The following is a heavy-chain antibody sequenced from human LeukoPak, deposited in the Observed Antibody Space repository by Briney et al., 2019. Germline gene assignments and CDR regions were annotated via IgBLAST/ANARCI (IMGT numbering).Heavy chain of an antibody. V-gene: IGHV4-34*01. CDR1: GGSFSGYY. D-gene: IGHD1-26*01. Sequence: TSETLSLTCAVYGGSFSGYYWSWIRQPPGKGLEWIGEINHSGSTNYNPSLKSRVTMSVDMSKNQFSLMLRSVTAADTAIYYCARDNSGSLFPPSFDYWGQGTLVTVSS. CDR2: INHSGST. CDR3: ARDNSGSLFPPSFDY. J-gene: IGHJ4*02.